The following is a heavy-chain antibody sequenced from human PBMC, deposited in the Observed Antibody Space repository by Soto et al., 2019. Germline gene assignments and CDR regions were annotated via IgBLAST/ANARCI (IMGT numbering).Heavy chain of an antibody. CDR2: VSYDGGTK. Sequence: GGSQXLPCAASGCXCSSFAMHWVRQSPGKGLDWVAIVSYDGGTKYYAASVKGRFTISRDNSKNTLYLQMNSLRTEDTAVYYCARGRDNLDAFDIWGQGTMVTXSS. J-gene: IGHJ3*02. V-gene: IGHV3-30*03. CDR1: GCXCSSFA. D-gene: IGHD2-15*01. CDR3: ARGRDNLDAFDI.